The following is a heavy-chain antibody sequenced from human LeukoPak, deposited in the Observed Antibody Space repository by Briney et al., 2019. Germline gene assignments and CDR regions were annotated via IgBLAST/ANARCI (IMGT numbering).Heavy chain of an antibody. Sequence: SETLSLTCTVSGVSISSYYWSWIRQPPGKGLEWIGYIYYSGSTNYNPSLKSRVTISVDTSKNQFSLKLSSVTAADTAVYYCASGSFDAFDIWGQGTMVTVSS. CDR1: GVSISSYY. J-gene: IGHJ3*02. CDR2: IYYSGST. D-gene: IGHD3-10*01. CDR3: ASGSFDAFDI. V-gene: IGHV4-59*01.